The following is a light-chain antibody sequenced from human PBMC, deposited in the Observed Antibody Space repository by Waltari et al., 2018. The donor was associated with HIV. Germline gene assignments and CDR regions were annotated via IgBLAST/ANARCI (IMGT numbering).Light chain of an antibody. CDR1: TFNLGNNL. CDR2: GNN. CDR3: AAWDDSLTGWV. V-gene: IGLV1-47*01. J-gene: IGLJ3*02. Sequence: QSVLIQPPSASGTPGQRVTISCSGSTFNLGNNLVYWYKQLPGTAPRLLIDGNNQRPSGVPNRCSTSKSGTSASLAISGLRSEDDVDYYCAAWDDSLTGWVFGGGTKLTVL.